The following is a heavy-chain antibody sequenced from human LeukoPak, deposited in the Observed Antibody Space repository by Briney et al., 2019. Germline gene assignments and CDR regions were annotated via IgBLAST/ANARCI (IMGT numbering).Heavy chain of an antibody. Sequence: GGSLRLSCAASRFSFVDHAMHWVRQAPGKGLEWVSGVSWDSDSIGYADSVQGRFTISRDNAKNSLYLQMNSLRAEDTAVYYCAREPPAGFDYWGQGTLVTVSS. V-gene: IGHV3-9*01. J-gene: IGHJ4*02. CDR3: AREPPAGFDY. CDR1: RFSFVDHA. CDR2: VSWDSDSI.